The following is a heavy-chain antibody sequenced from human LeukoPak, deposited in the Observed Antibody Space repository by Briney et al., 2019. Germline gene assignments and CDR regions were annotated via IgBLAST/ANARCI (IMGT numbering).Heavy chain of an antibody. V-gene: IGHV3-7*01. Sequence: PGGSLRLSCTVSGFTFSDYWMSWVRQAPGKGLEWVANINQDGSEKYYVDSVMGRFTVSRDNDKNSLYLQVNSLRAEDRAVYYCARVASYAFDIWGQGTMVTVSS. CDR2: INQDGSEK. CDR1: GFTFSDYW. D-gene: IGHD6-6*01. CDR3: ARVASYAFDI. J-gene: IGHJ3*02.